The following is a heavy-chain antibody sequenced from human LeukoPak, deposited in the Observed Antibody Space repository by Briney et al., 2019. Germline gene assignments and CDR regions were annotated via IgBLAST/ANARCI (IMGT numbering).Heavy chain of an antibody. CDR3: ARDYYGSGSYAYYYYYMDV. CDR1: GRSICRGSYY. V-gene: IGHV4-61*02. J-gene: IGHJ6*03. CDR2: NYTSGST. Sequence: SETLSLTCTVSGRSICRGSYYWRRIRQPAGKGLEWIGRNYTSGSTNYNPSLKSRVAISGDTSTNQFSLKLSSVTAADTAVYYRARDYYGSGSYAYYYYYMDVWGKGTTVTVSS. D-gene: IGHD3-10*01.